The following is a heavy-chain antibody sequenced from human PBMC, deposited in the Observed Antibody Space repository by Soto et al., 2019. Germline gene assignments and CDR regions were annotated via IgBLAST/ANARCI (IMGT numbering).Heavy chain of an antibody. J-gene: IGHJ4*02. V-gene: IGHV4-39*01. CDR1: DNTIPIGDYY. CDR2: ILYRGST. Sequence: SATLLLSCTVSDNTIPIGDYYWGLIRQPRGKGLGWTGNILYRGSTYYNPSLMGRVTMSLDTSKNQYSLRLSSVTAEDIGLYFSAEMFWVGDLFFVYLGPGTQVTV. D-gene: IGHD3-10*01. CDR3: AEMFWVGDLFFVY.